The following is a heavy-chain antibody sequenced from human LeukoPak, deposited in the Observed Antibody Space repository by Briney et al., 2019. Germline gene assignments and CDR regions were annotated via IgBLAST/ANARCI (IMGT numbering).Heavy chain of an antibody. CDR3: ARGVPQQCWFDP. CDR1: GFTFSHYS. CDR2: TSGNSNSI. J-gene: IGHJ5*02. V-gene: IGHV3-21*01. D-gene: IGHD6-13*01. Sequence: GGSLRLSCAVSGFTFSHYSMNWVRQAPGKGLEWVSSTSGNSNSIYYADSVKGRFTVSRDNAKNSLFLRMNSLRVEDTAVYYCARGVPQQCWFDPWGQGTLVTVSS.